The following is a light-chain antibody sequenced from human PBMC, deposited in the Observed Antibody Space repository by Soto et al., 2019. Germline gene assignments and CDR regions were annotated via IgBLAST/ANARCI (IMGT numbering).Light chain of an antibody. V-gene: IGKV3-20*01. CDR2: AAS. Sequence: EIVLTQSPGTLSLSPGERATLSCSASQSVSSSYLAWYQQKPGQAPRLLIYAASRRATGIPDRFSGSGSGTDFTLTISRLEPEDFAVYYCQQYGSLSWTFGQGTKVDIK. J-gene: IGKJ1*01. CDR1: QSVSSSY. CDR3: QQYGSLSWT.